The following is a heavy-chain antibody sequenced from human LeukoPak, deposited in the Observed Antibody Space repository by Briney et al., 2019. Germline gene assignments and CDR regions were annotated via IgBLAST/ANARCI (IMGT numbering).Heavy chain of an antibody. V-gene: IGHV3-21*01. D-gene: IGHD6-13*01. CDR3: ARIASHSSSWYDGGY. CDR1: GFTFSTYS. J-gene: IGHJ4*02. Sequence: GGSLRLSCVASGFTFSTYSMNWVRQAPGKGLEWVSSISSSSNYIYYADSVKGRFTISRDNAKNSLYLQMNSLRAEDTGVYYCARIASHSSSWYDGGYWGQGTLVTVSS. CDR2: ISSSSNYI.